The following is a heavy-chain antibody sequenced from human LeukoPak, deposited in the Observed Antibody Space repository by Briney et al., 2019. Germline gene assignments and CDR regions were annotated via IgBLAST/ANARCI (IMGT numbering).Heavy chain of an antibody. Sequence: ASVKVSCKVSGYTLSEMSMHWVRQAPGEEPEWMGGFDPDDVNTVYAPKFQGRVTMTDDTSTDTAYMELRSLRSDDTAVYFCARGSSAWDTFDIWGQGTLVTVSS. CDR1: GYTLSEMS. V-gene: IGHV1-24*01. J-gene: IGHJ3*02. CDR3: ARGSSAWDTFDI. D-gene: IGHD6-25*01. CDR2: FDPDDVNT.